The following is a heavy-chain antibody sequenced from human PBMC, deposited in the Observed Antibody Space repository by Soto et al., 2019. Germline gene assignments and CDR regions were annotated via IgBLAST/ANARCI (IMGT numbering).Heavy chain of an antibody. D-gene: IGHD6-19*01. J-gene: IGHJ4*02. CDR2: ISGSGGTT. CDR1: GFTFSNYA. CDR3: AKTPRQWLVYVDY. V-gene: IGHV3-23*01. Sequence: EVQLLESGGGLVQPGGSLRLSCVASGFTFSNYAMSWVRQAPGKGLEWVSGISGSGGTTYYADSVKGRFTVSRDNSKDTLNLQMNSLRAEDTAIYYCAKTPRQWLVYVDYWGQGTPVTVSS.